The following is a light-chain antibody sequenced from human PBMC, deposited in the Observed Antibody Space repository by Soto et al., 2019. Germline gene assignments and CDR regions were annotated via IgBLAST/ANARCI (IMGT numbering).Light chain of an antibody. V-gene: IGLV2-14*01. Sequence: QSALTQPASVSGSPGQPITISCTGTSSDVGSFDSVAWYQHNPGKAPKLMIYDVSNRPSGVSSRFSGSKSSNTASLSISGLQTEDEANYYCSSFTTSSTLVFGTGTKLTVL. CDR2: DVS. CDR3: SSFTTSSTLV. CDR1: SSDVGSFDS. J-gene: IGLJ1*01.